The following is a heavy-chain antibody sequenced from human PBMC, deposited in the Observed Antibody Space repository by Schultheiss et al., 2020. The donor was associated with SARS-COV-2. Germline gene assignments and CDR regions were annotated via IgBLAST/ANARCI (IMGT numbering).Heavy chain of an antibody. Sequence: ASVKVSCKASGYTFTSYDINWVRQATGQGLEWMGWINPNSGGTNYAQKFQGRVTITRDTSASTAYMELSSLRSEDTAVYYCARGEVLRYFDWWGEDYYYGMDVWGQGTTVTVSS. V-gene: IGHV1-8*03. CDR3: ARGEVLRYFDWWGEDYYYGMDV. J-gene: IGHJ6*02. D-gene: IGHD3-9*01. CDR1: GYTFTSYD. CDR2: INPNSGGT.